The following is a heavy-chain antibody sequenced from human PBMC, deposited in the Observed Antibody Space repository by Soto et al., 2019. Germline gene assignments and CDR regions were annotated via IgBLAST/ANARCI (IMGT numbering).Heavy chain of an antibody. D-gene: IGHD3-22*01. Sequence: GGSLRLSCAASGFTFSSYAMHWVLQAPGKGLEWVAVISYDGSNKYYADSVKGRFTISRDNSKNTLYLQMNSLRAEGTAVYYCARAGDSSGYYYPNYYCYGMDVWGQGTTVTVSS. CDR1: GFTFSSYA. CDR3: ARAGDSSGYYYPNYYCYGMDV. V-gene: IGHV3-30-3*01. CDR2: ISYDGSNK. J-gene: IGHJ6*02.